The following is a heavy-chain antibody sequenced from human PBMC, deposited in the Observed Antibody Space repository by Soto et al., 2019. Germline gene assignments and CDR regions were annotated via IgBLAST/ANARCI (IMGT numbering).Heavy chain of an antibody. J-gene: IGHJ6*02. CDR2: ISSSSSYI. V-gene: IGHV3-21*01. Sequence: GVSLRLSCAASGFTFSNYSMNWVRQAPGKGLEWVSSISSSSSYIYYADSVKGRFTISRDNAKNSLYLQMNSLRAEDTAVHYCARSDYYYGMDVWGQGTTVTVSS. CDR3: ARSDYYYGMDV. CDR1: GFTFSNYS.